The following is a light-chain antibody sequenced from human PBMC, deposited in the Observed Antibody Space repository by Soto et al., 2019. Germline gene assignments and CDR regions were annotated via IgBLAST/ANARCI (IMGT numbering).Light chain of an antibody. V-gene: IGKV1-5*03. CDR3: QQYNSFPYS. Sequence: DIQMTQYPSTLSASVGGRVTITCRASQSIDRWLAWYQQKPGKAPNLLVYKASSLESGVPSRFSGSGFGTEFTLTITSLQPDDFATYYCQQYNSFPYSFGQGTRLEIK. CDR2: KAS. J-gene: IGKJ2*03. CDR1: QSIDRW.